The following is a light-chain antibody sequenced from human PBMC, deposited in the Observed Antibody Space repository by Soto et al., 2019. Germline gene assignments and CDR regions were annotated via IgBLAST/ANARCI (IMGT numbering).Light chain of an antibody. CDR2: AAS. Sequence: DIQMTQSPSSLSASVGDRVTITCRASQSINTYLNWYHHKPGKAPKLLIHAASSLQSGVPSGFSGCASESDFTLTISSLQPEDVATYYCQQSYRAPRTFGPGTKVGI. V-gene: IGKV1-39*01. CDR1: QSINTY. CDR3: QQSYRAPRT. J-gene: IGKJ3*01.